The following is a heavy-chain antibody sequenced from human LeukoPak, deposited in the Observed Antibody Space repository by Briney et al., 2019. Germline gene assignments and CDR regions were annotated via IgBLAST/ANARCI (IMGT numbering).Heavy chain of an antibody. Sequence: PSETLSLTCTVSGGSISSYYWSWIRQPPGKGLEWIGYIYYSGSTNYNPSLKSRGTISVDTSKNQFSLKLSSVTAADTAVYYCAGLRPENYAPSGMDVWGQGTTVTVSS. J-gene: IGHJ6*02. V-gene: IGHV4-59*08. D-gene: IGHD1-7*01. CDR1: GGSISSYY. CDR2: IYYSGST. CDR3: AGLRPENYAPSGMDV.